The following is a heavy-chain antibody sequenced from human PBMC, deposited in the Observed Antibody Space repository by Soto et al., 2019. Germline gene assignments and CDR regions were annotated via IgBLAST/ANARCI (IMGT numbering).Heavy chain of an antibody. CDR3: ARVPDCSGGSCYGPFDY. Sequence: GASVKVSCKASGFTFTSSAVQWVRQARGQRLEWIGWIVVGSGNTNYAQKFQERVTITRDMSTSTAYMELSSLRSEDTAVYYCARVPDCSGGSCYGPFDYWGQGTLVTVSS. V-gene: IGHV1-58*01. D-gene: IGHD2-15*01. CDR1: GFTFTSSA. CDR2: IVVGSGNT. J-gene: IGHJ4*02.